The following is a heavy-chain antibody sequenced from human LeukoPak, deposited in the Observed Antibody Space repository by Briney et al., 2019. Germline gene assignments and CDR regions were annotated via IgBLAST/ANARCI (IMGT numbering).Heavy chain of an antibody. CDR1: GYTFTSYD. Sequence: ASVKVSCKASGYTFTSYDINWVRQATGQGLEWMGWMNPNSGNTGYAQKFQGRVTMTRNTSISTAYMELSSPRSEDTAVYYCARSHYYGSLLGYWGNVFWFDPWGQGTLVTVSS. V-gene: IGHV1-8*01. J-gene: IGHJ5*02. D-gene: IGHD3-10*01. CDR2: MNPNSGNT. CDR3: ARSHYYGSLLGYWGNVFWFDP.